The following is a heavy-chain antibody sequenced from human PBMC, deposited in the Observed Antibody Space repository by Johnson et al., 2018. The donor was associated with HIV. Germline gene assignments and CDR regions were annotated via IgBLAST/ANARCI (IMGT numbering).Heavy chain of an antibody. CDR2: IRYDGSNK. CDR1: GFTFSSYG. V-gene: IGHV3-30*02. Sequence: QVQLVESGGGVVQPGGSLRLSCAASGFTFSSYGMHWVRQAPGKGLEWVAFIRYDGSNKYYADSVKGRFTISRDNSKNTLYLQMNSLRAEDTAVYYCAKDRYYDSSGPDAFDIWGQGTMVTVSS. D-gene: IGHD3-22*01. CDR3: AKDRYYDSSGPDAFDI. J-gene: IGHJ3*02.